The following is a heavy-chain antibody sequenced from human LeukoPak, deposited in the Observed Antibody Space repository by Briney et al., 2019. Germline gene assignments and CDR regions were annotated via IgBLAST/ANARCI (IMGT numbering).Heavy chain of an antibody. V-gene: IGHV4-4*07. D-gene: IGHD5-18*01. CDR3: ARGGGYSYERMNDY. Sequence: PSETLSLTCTVSGGSISSYYWSWIRQPAGKGLEWIGRIYSSGSTNYNPSLKSRVTMSVDTSNNQFSLKLSSVTAADTAVYYCARGGGYSYERMNDYWGQGTLVTVSS. CDR2: IYSSGST. CDR1: GGSISSYY. J-gene: IGHJ4*02.